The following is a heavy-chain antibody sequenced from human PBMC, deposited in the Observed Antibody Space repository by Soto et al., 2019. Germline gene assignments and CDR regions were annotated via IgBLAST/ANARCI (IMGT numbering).Heavy chain of an antibody. V-gene: IGHV4-30-4*01. Sequence: QVQLQESGPGLVKHSQTLSLTCTVPGGSISTGDYYWRWIRQPPGNGLEWIGYIYYSGSTYYNPSVMCRVTISVDTSMNQCSLKLSSVTAADTAVYYCARAVRVSGYSRGWLWFDPWGQGTLVTVSS. CDR3: ARAVRVSGYSRGWLWFDP. D-gene: IGHD6-19*01. CDR2: IYYSGST. J-gene: IGHJ5*02. CDR1: GGSISTGDYY.